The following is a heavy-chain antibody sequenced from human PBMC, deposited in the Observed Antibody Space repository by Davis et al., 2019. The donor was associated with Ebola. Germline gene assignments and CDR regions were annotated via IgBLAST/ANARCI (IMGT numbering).Heavy chain of an antibody. V-gene: IGHV4-59*01. CDR2: IYYNGNP. Sequence: MPGGSLRLSCTVSGASINSYYWSWIRQSPEKGLEWIAYIYYNGNPYYNPSLKSRVTISVDTSKNQFSLKLNSVTAADTAVYYCASLHASNAFDIWGQGTMVTVSS. CDR3: ASLHASNAFDI. J-gene: IGHJ3*02. CDR1: GASINSYY.